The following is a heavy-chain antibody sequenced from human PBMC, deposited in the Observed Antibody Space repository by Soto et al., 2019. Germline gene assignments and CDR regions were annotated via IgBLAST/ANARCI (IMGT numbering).Heavy chain of an antibody. Sequence: QVQLVQSGAEVKKPGASVKVSCKASGYTFNSYAMHWVRQAPGQRLEWMGWINAGNGNKKHSQKFQGRVTIARDTSASTAYMELGSLRSEDTAVYYCARDGSILDYWGQGTLVTVSS. CDR2: INAGNGNK. D-gene: IGHD1-1*01. CDR1: GYTFNSYA. V-gene: IGHV1-3*01. J-gene: IGHJ4*02. CDR3: ARDGSILDY.